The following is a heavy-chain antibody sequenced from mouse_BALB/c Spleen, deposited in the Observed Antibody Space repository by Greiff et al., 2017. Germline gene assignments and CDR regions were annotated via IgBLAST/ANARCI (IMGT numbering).Heavy chain of an antibody. Sequence: EVKVVESGGGLVQPGGSLRLSCATSGFTFTDYYMSWVRQPPGKALEWLGFIRNKANGYTTEYSASVKGRFTISRDNSQSILYLQMNTLRAEDSATYYCARDSGNYGAMDYWGQGTSVTVSA. CDR1: GFTFTDYY. J-gene: IGHJ4*01. D-gene: IGHD2-1*01. V-gene: IGHV7-3*02. CDR3: ARDSGNYGAMDY. CDR2: IRNKANGYTT.